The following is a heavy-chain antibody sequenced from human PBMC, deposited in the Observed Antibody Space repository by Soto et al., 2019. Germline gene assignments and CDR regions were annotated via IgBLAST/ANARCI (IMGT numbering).Heavy chain of an antibody. CDR2: MNPNSGNT. D-gene: IGHD2-2*03. CDR3: ARSRGAPQRHWITSRPNWLDP. CDR1: GYTFTSYD. Sequence: ASVKVSCKASGYTFTSYDINWVRQATGQGLEWMGWMNPNSGNTGYAQKFQGRVTMTRNTSISTAYMELSSLRSEDTAVYYCARSRGAPQRHWITSRPNWLDPWGQGTLVTVSS. J-gene: IGHJ5*02. V-gene: IGHV1-8*01.